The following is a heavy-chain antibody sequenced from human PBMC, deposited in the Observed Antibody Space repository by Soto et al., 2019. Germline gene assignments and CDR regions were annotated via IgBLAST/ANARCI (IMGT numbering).Heavy chain of an antibody. J-gene: IGHJ4*02. CDR1: GGSFSRYY. V-gene: IGHV4-34*01. CDR3: ARWRYYESSGRYPVY. Sequence: SETLSLTCAVYGGSFSRYYWSWIRHPPGKGLEWIGEINHSGSTNYNPSLKSRVTISVDTSKNQFSLKLSSVTAADTAVYYRARWRYYESSGRYPVYWGQGTLVTVSS. D-gene: IGHD3-22*01. CDR2: INHSGST.